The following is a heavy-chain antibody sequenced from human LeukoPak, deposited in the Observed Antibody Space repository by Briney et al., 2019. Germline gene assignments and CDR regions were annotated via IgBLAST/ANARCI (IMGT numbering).Heavy chain of an antibody. Sequence: GGSLRLSCAASGFTFSSYAMHWVRQAPGKGLEWVAVISYDGSNKYYADSVKGRFTISRDNSKNTLYLQMNSLRAEDTAVYYCARDVRARLPGYWGQGILVTVSS. D-gene: IGHD6-6*01. V-gene: IGHV3-30*04. CDR1: GFTFSSYA. J-gene: IGHJ4*02. CDR2: ISYDGSNK. CDR3: ARDVRARLPGY.